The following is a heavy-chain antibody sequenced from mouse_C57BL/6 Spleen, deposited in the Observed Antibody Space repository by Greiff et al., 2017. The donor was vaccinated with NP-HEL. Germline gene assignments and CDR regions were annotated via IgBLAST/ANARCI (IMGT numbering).Heavy chain of an antibody. CDR3: ARFYYGSSSYYYAMDY. D-gene: IGHD1-1*01. V-gene: IGHV14-3*01. J-gene: IGHJ4*01. CDR2: IDPANGNT. Sequence: VQLKQSVAELVRPGASVKLSCTASGFNIKNTYMHWVKQRPEQGLEWIGRIDPANGNTKYAPKFQGKATITADTSSNTAYLQLSSLTSEDTAIYYCARFYYGSSSYYYAMDYWGQGTSVTVSS. CDR1: GFNIKNTY.